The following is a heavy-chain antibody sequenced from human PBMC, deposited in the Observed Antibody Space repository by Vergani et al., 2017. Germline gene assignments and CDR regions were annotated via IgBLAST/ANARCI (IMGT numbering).Heavy chain of an antibody. V-gene: IGHV3-23*04. CDR1: GFTFSSYW. CDR2: VSGSSATP. D-gene: IGHD5-12*01. Sequence: EVQLVESGGGLVQPGGSLRLSCAASGFTFSSYWMSWVRQAPGKGLEWVSSVSGSSATPYYADSVKGRFIISRDNSKNTLHLQMNSLRADDTAVYYCTKGSRGYTGYFFDYWGQGTLATVSS. J-gene: IGHJ4*02. CDR3: TKGSRGYTGYFFDY.